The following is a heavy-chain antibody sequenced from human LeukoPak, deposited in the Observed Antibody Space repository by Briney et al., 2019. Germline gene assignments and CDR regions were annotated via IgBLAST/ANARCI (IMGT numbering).Heavy chain of an antibody. Sequence: ASVKVSCKASGYTFTGYYMHWVRQAPGQGLEWMGWINPNSGGTNYAQKFQGRVTMTRDTFISTAYMELSRLRSDDTAVYYCARARPQLELPDYWGQGTLVTVSS. CDR2: INPNSGGT. J-gene: IGHJ4*02. V-gene: IGHV1-2*02. D-gene: IGHD1-7*01. CDR3: ARARPQLELPDY. CDR1: GYTFTGYY.